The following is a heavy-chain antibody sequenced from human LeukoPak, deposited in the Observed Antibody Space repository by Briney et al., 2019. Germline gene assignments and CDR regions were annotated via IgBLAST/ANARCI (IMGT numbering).Heavy chain of an antibody. V-gene: IGHV4-61*02. CDR2: IYTSGST. CDR3: ARDLGYGYVWGTPPTVI. J-gene: IGHJ4*02. CDR1: GGSISSGSYY. D-gene: IGHD3-16*01. Sequence: PSQTLSLTCTVSGGSISSGSYYWSWIRQPAGKGLEWIGRIYTSGSTNYNPSLKSRVTISVDTSKNQFSLKLSSVTAADTAVYYCARDLGYGYVWGTPPTVIWGQGTLVTVSS.